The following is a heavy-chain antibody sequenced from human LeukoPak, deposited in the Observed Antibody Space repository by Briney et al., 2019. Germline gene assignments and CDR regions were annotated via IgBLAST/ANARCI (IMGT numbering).Heavy chain of an antibody. CDR3: ARPYSSGNY. D-gene: IGHD6-19*01. V-gene: IGHV4-39*01. CDR2: IYYSGST. J-gene: IGHJ4*02. Sequence: SETLSLTCTVSGGSISSSSYYWGWIRQPPGKGLEWIGSIYYSGSTYYNPSLKSRVTISVDTSKNQFSLKLSSVTAADTAVYYCARPYSSGNYWGQGTLVTVSS. CDR1: GGSISSSSYY.